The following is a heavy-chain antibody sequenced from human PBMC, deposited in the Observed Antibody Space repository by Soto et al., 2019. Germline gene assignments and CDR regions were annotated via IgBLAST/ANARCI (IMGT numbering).Heavy chain of an antibody. J-gene: IGHJ6*02. CDR2: IYYSGST. V-gene: IGHV4-30-4*01. CDR3: ASHDYPHYGLDV. D-gene: IGHD4-17*01. Sequence: SETLSLTCTVSGGSISSGDYYWSWIRQPPGKGLEWIGYIYYSGSTYYNPSLKSRVTISVDTSKNQFSLKLSSVTAADTAVYYCASHDYPHYGLDVWGQGTTVTVSS. CDR1: GGSISSGDYY.